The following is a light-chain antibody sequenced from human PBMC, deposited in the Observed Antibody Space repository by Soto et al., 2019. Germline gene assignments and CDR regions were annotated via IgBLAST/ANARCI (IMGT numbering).Light chain of an antibody. Sequence: QSALTQPPSASGTPGQTVTISCSGSSSNVGKNIVNWYQQVPGTAPKLLIYSTDQRPSGVPDRFSGSKSGTSASLAISGLQTGDEADYYCGSWDSSLSAYVFGTGTKVTVL. J-gene: IGLJ1*01. V-gene: IGLV1-44*01. CDR1: SSNVGKNI. CDR2: STD. CDR3: GSWDSSLSAYV.